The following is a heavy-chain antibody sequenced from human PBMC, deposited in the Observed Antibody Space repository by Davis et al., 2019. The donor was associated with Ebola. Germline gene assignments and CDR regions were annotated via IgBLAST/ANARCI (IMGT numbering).Heavy chain of an antibody. CDR1: GFTFDDYA. V-gene: IGHV3-9*01. J-gene: IGHJ4*02. D-gene: IGHD6-19*01. CDR3: AKPHPYSSGSPYFDY. CDR2: ISWNSGSI. Sequence: SLKISCAASGFTFDDYAMHWVRQAPGKGLEWVSGISWNSGSIGYADSVKGRFTISRDNAKNSLYLQMNSLRAEDTALYYCAKPHPYSSGSPYFDYWGQGTLVTVSS.